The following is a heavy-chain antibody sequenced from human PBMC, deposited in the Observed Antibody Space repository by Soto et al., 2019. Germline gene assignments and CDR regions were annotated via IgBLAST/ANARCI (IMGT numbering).Heavy chain of an antibody. Sequence: QPGGSLRLSCAASGFTFSSYGMHWVRQAPGKGLEWVAVISYDGCNKYYADSVKGRFTISRDNAKNSLYLQMNSLRAEDTAVYYCAIDLASTGYYYHYGMDVWGQGTTVTVSS. CDR3: AIDLASTGYYYHYGMDV. CDR1: GFTFSSYG. J-gene: IGHJ6*02. CDR2: ISYDGCNK. V-gene: IGHV3-30*03. D-gene: IGHD3-9*01.